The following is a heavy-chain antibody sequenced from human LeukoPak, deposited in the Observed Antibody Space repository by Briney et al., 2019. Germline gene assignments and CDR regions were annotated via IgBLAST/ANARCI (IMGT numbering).Heavy chain of an antibody. J-gene: IGHJ4*02. CDR3: ARDRSSSSSDY. CDR1: GYTFTGYY. D-gene: IGHD6-6*01. CDR2: INPNNGGT. Sequence: ASVKVSCKASGYTFTGYYMHWVRQAPGQGLEWMGWINPNNGGTNYAQKFQGRVTMTRDTSISTAYMELSRLRSDDTAVYYCARDRSSSSSDYWGQGTLVTVSS. V-gene: IGHV1-2*02.